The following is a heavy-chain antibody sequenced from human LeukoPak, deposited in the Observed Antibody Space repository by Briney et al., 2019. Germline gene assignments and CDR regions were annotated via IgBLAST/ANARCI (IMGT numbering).Heavy chain of an antibody. CDR3: ASTRGYSYGD. J-gene: IGHJ4*02. V-gene: IGHV1-18*01. CDR1: GYTFTSFG. CDR2: ISTYNGNT. D-gene: IGHD5-18*01. Sequence: GASVKVSCKASGYTFTSFGISWLRQAPGQGPEYMGWISTYNGNTNYAQKLQGRVTMTTDTSTSTAYMELRSLRSDDTAVYYCASTRGYSYGDWGQGTLVTVSS.